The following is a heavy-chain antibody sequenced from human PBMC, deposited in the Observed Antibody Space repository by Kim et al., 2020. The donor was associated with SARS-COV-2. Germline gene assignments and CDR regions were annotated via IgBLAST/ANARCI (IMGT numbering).Heavy chain of an antibody. Sequence: SETLSLTCAVSGGSISSSNWWSWVRQPPGKGLEWIGEIYHSGSTNYNPSLKSRVTISVDKSKNQFSLKLSSVTAADTAVYYCASFVSGSSDNDYGDYVGTTNDYWGQGTLVTVSS. CDR1: GGSISSSNW. CDR3: ASFVSGSSDNDYGDYVGTTNDY. CDR2: IYHSGST. V-gene: IGHV4-4*02. J-gene: IGHJ4*02. D-gene: IGHD4-17*01.